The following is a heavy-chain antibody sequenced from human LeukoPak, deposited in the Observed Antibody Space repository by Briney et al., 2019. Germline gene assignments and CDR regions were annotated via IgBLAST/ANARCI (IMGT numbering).Heavy chain of an antibody. CDR1: GGSISSYY. CDR3: ASYSSSWYNWFDP. Sequence: PSETLSLTCTVSGGSISSYYWIWIRQPAGKGLECIGRIYTSGSTNYNPSLKSRVTMSVDTSKNQFSLKLSSVTAADTAVYYCASYSSSWYNWFDPWGQGTLVTVSS. CDR2: IYTSGST. J-gene: IGHJ5*02. V-gene: IGHV4-4*07. D-gene: IGHD6-13*01.